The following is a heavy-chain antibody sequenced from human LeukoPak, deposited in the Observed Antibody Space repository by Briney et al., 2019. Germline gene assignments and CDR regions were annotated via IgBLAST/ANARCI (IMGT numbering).Heavy chain of an antibody. V-gene: IGHV1-18*01. CDR1: GYTFTSFG. J-gene: IGHJ3*02. CDR2: ISTYNGNT. D-gene: IGHD1-14*01. Sequence: ASVTVSWKGSGYTFTSFGISWVGQAPGQGLGRMGWISTYNGNTNSAKKLQGTVTMTTNTCTSTAHMELRSLRYDYTAVYYCGRGFRNDAFDIWGQGTMVTVSS. CDR3: GRGFRNDAFDI.